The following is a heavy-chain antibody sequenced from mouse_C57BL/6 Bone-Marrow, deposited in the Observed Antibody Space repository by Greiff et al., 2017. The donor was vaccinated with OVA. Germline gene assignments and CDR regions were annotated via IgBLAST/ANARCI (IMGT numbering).Heavy chain of an antibody. V-gene: IGHV5-4*01. D-gene: IGHD2-14*01. CDR1: GFTFSSYA. CDR2: ISDGGSYT. Sequence: EVKLVESGGGLVKPGGSLKLSCAASGFTFSSYAMSWVRQTPEKRLEWVATISDGGSYTYYPDNVKGRFTISRDNAKNNLYLQMSHLKSEDTAMYYCARDRGRYDYFDYWGQGTTLTVSS. J-gene: IGHJ2*01. CDR3: ARDRGRYDYFDY.